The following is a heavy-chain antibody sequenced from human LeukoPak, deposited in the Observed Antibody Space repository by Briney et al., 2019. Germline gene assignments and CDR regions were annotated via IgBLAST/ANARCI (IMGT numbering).Heavy chain of an antibody. CDR3: ASLGFRLYDDY. Sequence: GGSLRLSCAASGFTFSSYSMNWVRQAPGKGLEWVSSISSSSYIYYADSVKGRFTISRDNAKNSLYLQMNSLRAEDTAVYYCASLGFRLYDDYWGQGTLVTVSS. CDR1: GFTFSSYS. D-gene: IGHD3-16*01. CDR2: ISSSSYI. V-gene: IGHV3-21*01. J-gene: IGHJ4*02.